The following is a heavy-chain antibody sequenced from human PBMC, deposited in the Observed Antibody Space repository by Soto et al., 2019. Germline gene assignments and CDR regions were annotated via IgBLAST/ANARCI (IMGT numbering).Heavy chain of an antibody. CDR3: GKGRSYYYYYGVDV. CDR1: GFTVSSNY. CDR2: IIDSGGST. D-gene: IGHD1-26*01. V-gene: IGHV3-23*01. J-gene: IGHJ6*02. Sequence: GGSLRLSCAASGFTVSSNYMSWVRQAPGKGLEWVSDIIDSGGSTYYADAVKGRFTISRDNSKSTLYLQMNSLRAEDTAVYYCGKGRSYYYYYGVDVWGQGPTVTVSS.